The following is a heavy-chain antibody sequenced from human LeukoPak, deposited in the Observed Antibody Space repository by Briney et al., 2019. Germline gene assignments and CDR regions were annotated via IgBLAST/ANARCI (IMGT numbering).Heavy chain of an antibody. Sequence: GSLRLSCAASGFTLSRYWMHWVRQVPGKGLVWVSYISSDGSNTSYADSVKGRFTISRDNAKNTAYLQMNSLRNDDTAMYYCAKDWSGNYNWFDPWGQGTLVTVSS. CDR1: GFTLSRYW. D-gene: IGHD3-3*01. J-gene: IGHJ5*02. CDR3: AKDWSGNYNWFDP. V-gene: IGHV3-74*01. CDR2: ISSDGSNT.